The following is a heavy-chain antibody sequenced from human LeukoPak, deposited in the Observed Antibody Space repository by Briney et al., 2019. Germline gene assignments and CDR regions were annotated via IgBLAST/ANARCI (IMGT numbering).Heavy chain of an antibody. CDR3: AKDPAAAGTTMFDP. J-gene: IGHJ5*02. CDR1: GFTFSNYV. CDR2: IIGSGDIT. V-gene: IGHV3-23*01. D-gene: IGHD6-13*01. Sequence: GGSLRLSCAVSGFTFSNYVMSWVRQAPGKGLEWVSGIIGSGDITYYADSVKGRFTISRDNSKNTLYLQMNSLRAEDTAVYYCAKDPAAAGTTMFDPWGQGTLVTVSS.